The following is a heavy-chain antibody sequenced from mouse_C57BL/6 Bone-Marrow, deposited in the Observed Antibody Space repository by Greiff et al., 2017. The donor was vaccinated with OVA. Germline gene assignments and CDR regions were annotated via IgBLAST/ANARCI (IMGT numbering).Heavy chain of an antibody. CDR2: INANNGGT. CDR3: ARVGYYDYDGGACVAY. V-gene: IGHV1-18*01. CDR1: GYTFTDYN. Sequence: EVQLQQSGPELAKPGASVKIPCKASGYTFTDYNMDWVKQSHGKSLEWIGDINANNGGTTYNQKFKGKATLTVDKSSLTAYMELRSLTSEDTAVYYCARVGYYDYDGGACVAYWGQGTLVTVSA. D-gene: IGHD2-4*01. J-gene: IGHJ3*01.